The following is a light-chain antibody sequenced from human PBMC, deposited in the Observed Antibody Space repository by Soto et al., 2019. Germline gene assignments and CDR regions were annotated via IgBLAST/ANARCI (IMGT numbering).Light chain of an antibody. CDR1: QSVFYSPNNKNY. CDR2: WAS. Sequence: EIVLTQSPGTLSLSPGEKATLSCRASQSVFYSPNNKNYLAWYQQKPGQPPKLLLSWASTRESGVPDRFSGSGSGTDFALTISSLQAEDVAVYYCQQYYSNPPLFTFGPGTKVDIK. CDR3: QQYYSNPPLFT. V-gene: IGKV4-1*01. J-gene: IGKJ3*01.